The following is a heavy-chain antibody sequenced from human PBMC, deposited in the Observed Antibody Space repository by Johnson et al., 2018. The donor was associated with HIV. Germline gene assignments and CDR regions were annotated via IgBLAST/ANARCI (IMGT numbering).Heavy chain of an antibody. CDR1: GFTVSSNY. Sequence: VQLVESGGGLVQPGGSLRLSCAASGFTVSSNYMSWVRQAPGKGLEWVSVLYSDGGTYYADSVKGRFTISRDNSKNTMYLHMNSLRAEDTAIYYCAKGIEAGWQVDAVDIWGQGTMVTVSS. V-gene: IGHV3-66*02. D-gene: IGHD6-19*01. J-gene: IGHJ3*02. CDR3: AKGIEAGWQVDAVDI. CDR2: LYSDGGT.